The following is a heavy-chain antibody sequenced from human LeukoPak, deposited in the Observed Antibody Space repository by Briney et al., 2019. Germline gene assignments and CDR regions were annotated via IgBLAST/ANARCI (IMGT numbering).Heavy chain of an antibody. CDR1: GFTFSSYA. Sequence: PGGSLRLSCAASGFTFSSYAMSWVRQAPGKGLEWVSSISSSSSYIYYADSVKGRFTISRDNAKNSLYLQMNSLRAEDTAVYYCARVGSSGWIFDYWGQGTLVTVSS. J-gene: IGHJ4*02. CDR2: ISSSSSYI. CDR3: ARVGSSGWIFDY. D-gene: IGHD6-19*01. V-gene: IGHV3-21*01.